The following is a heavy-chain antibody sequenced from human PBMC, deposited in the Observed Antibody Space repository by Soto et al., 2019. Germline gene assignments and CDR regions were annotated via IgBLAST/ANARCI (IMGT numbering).Heavy chain of an antibody. V-gene: IGHV1-69*13. CDR2: VIPIFGTA. D-gene: IGHD5-18*01. J-gene: IGHJ6*02. CDR3: ARLHSHGTYGMDV. Sequence: ASVKVSCKASGGSFTYTLSWVRQAPGQGLEWMGGVIPIFGTANYAQKFQGRVTITADESTKTAYMELSTLRSEDTAVYYCARLHSHGTYGMDVWGQGTTVTVSS. CDR1: GGSFTYT.